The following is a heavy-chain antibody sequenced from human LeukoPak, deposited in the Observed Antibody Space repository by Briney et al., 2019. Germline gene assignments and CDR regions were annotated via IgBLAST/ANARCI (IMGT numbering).Heavy chain of an antibody. V-gene: IGHV3-23*01. CDR3: AKGRLVWFGELAGFDY. D-gene: IGHD3-10*01. CDR2: INNSGGNT. J-gene: IGHJ4*02. CDR1: GFTFSSYG. Sequence: GGTLRLSCVASGFTFSSYGMNWVRQAQGKGLEWVSTINNSGGNTYYVDSVKGRFIISRDNSKNTLYLQMNGLRAEDTAVYYCAKGRLVWFGELAGFDYWGQGTLVTVSS.